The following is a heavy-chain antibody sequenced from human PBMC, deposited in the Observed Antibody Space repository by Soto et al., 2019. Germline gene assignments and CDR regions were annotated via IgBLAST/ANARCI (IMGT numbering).Heavy chain of an antibody. Sequence: PGGSLRLSCAASGVTFRSYWLHWVRQVPGKGLVWVSRINSDGSSTSYMDSVKGRFTISRDNTRNTLYLQMSSLRAEDTAVYYCVRKEWELPRHGMDFWRHGTTVTVSS. CDR3: VRKEWELPRHGMDF. CDR2: INSDGSST. D-gene: IGHD1-26*01. V-gene: IGHV3-74*01. CDR1: GVTFRSYW. J-gene: IGHJ6*02.